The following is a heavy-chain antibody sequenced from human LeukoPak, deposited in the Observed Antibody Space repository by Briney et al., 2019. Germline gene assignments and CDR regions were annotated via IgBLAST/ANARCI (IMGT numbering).Heavy chain of an antibody. CDR3: ARTYYYDSSGYCCDY. CDR2: INPNSGGT. V-gene: IGHV1-2*06. D-gene: IGHD3-22*01. Sequence: ASVKVSCKASGYTFTGYYMHWVRQAPGQGLEWMGRINPNSGGTNYAQKFQGRVTMTRDTSISTAYMELSRLRSDDTAVYYCARTYYYDSSGYCCDYWGQGTLVTVSS. CDR1: GYTFTGYY. J-gene: IGHJ4*02.